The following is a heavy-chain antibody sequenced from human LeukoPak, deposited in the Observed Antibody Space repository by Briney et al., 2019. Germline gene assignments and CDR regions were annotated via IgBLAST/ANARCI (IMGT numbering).Heavy chain of an antibody. Sequence: PSETLSLTCTVSGGSISSYYWSWIRQPPGKGLEWIGYIYYSGSTNYNPSLKSRVTISVDTSKNQFSLKLSSVTAADTAVYYCARNYYGSRSRWDRDDYYGYGLDVWGQGTTVTVSS. CDR3: ARNYYGSRSRWDRDDYYGYGLDV. J-gene: IGHJ6*02. CDR1: GGSISSYY. D-gene: IGHD3-10*01. CDR2: IYYSGST. V-gene: IGHV4-59*12.